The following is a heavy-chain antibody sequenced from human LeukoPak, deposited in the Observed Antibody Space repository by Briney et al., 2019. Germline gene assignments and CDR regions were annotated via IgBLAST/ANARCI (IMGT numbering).Heavy chain of an antibody. V-gene: IGHV3-7*01. D-gene: IGHD5-18*01. Sequence: PGGSLRLSCAASGFTFRNYWMSWVRQAPGKGLEWVANIKQDGSEKYYVDSVKGRFTISRDNSKNTLYLQMNSLRAEDTAVYYCARARSSYGYGDAFDIWGQGTMVTVSS. J-gene: IGHJ3*02. CDR1: GFTFRNYW. CDR2: IKQDGSEK. CDR3: ARARSSYGYGDAFDI.